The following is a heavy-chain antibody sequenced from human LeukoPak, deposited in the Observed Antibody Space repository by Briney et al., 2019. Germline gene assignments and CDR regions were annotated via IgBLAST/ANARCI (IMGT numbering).Heavy chain of an antibody. CDR3: ARGITYYDFWSGYYARENWFDP. CDR2: INHSGST. J-gene: IGHJ5*02. CDR1: GGSFSGYY. D-gene: IGHD3-3*01. Sequence: PSETLSLTCAVYGGSFSGYYWSWIRQPPGKGLEWIGEINHSGSTNYNPSLKSRVTISVDTSKNQFSLKLSSVTAADTAVYYCARGITYYDFWSGYYARENWFDPWGQGTLVTVSS. V-gene: IGHV4-34*01.